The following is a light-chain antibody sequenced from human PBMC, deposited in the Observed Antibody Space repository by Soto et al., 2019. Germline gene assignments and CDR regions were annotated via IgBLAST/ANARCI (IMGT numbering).Light chain of an antibody. CDR2: GAS. Sequence: EIVMTQSPATLSVSLGERATLSCRASQSVSTNLAWYQQKPGQAPRLLIYGASARATGFPARFSGSGSGTEFTLTISSLQSEDFAVYYCQQYNNWPFTFGPGTKVEIK. CDR3: QQYNNWPFT. V-gene: IGKV3-15*01. J-gene: IGKJ3*01. CDR1: QSVSTN.